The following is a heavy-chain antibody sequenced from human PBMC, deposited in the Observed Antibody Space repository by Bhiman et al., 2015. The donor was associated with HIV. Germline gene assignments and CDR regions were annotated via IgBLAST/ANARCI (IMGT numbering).Heavy chain of an antibody. Sequence: EVQLVESGGGLVQPGGSLRLSCAASGFTFSTYEMNWVRQAPGKGLEWVSHISSSGSSISYADSVKGRFTISRDNAKNSLFLQMNSLRAEDTAVYYCARDRELTSQFLEWLGAQYGMDVVGPKGPRSPSPQ. J-gene: IGHJ6*01. V-gene: IGHV3-48*03. D-gene: IGHD3-3*01. CDR3: ARDRELTSQFLEWLGAQYGMDV. CDR2: ISSSGSSI. CDR1: GFTFSTYE.